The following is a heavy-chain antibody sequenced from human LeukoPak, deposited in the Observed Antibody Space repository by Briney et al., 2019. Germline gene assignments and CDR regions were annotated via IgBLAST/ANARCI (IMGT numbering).Heavy chain of an antibody. J-gene: IGHJ6*02. Sequence: GGSLRLSCAASGFTFSSYSMNWVRQAPWKGLEWVSSISSSSSYIYYADSVKGRFTISRDNAKNSLYLQMNSLRAEDTAVYYCARDFNVLLWFGELRDYYYYGMDVWGQGTTVTVSS. CDR2: ISSSSSYI. V-gene: IGHV3-21*01. CDR3: ARDFNVLLWFGELRDYYYYGMDV. D-gene: IGHD3-10*01. CDR1: GFTFSSYS.